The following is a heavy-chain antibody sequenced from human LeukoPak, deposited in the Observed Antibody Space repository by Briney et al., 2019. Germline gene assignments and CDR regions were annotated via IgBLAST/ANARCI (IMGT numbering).Heavy chain of an antibody. Sequence: GGSLRLSCAASGFTFSSYGMHWVRQAPGKGLEWVAVISYDGSNKYYADSVKGRFTISRDNSKNTLYLQMNSLRAEDTAVYYCAKDRGIVGATYMDVWGKGTTVTVSS. CDR2: ISYDGSNK. CDR1: GFTFSSYG. CDR3: AKDRGIVGATYMDV. V-gene: IGHV3-30*18. D-gene: IGHD1-26*01. J-gene: IGHJ6*03.